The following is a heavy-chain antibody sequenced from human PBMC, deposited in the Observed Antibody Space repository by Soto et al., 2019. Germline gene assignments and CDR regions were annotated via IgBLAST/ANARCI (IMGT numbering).Heavy chain of an antibody. V-gene: IGHV3-23*01. CDR2: ISGSGGST. J-gene: IGHJ4*02. CDR1: GFTFSGYA. Sequence: EVQVLESGGGLVQPGGSLRLSCSASGFTFSGYAMAWVRQAPGKGLEWVSDISGSGGSTYYADSVKGRFTISRDNSKNTLYLQVNSLRVEDTAVYYCARAGGYRAAYVDYWGQGTLVTVSS. CDR3: ARAGGYRAAYVDY. D-gene: IGHD3-22*01.